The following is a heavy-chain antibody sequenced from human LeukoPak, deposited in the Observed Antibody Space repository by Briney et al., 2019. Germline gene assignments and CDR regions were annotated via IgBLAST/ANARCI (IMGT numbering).Heavy chain of an antibody. CDR1: GGSISSSSNY. J-gene: IGHJ4*02. V-gene: IGHV4-39*01. CDR2: IYYSGST. Sequence: PSETLSLTCTVSGGSISSSSNYWGWLRQPPGQGLEWIGTIYYSGSTYYNPSLKSRVTISVDTSKNQFSLKLSSVTAADTAVYYCARLDSIHLITYWGQGTLVTVSS. CDR3: ARLDSIHLITY. D-gene: IGHD3-16*01.